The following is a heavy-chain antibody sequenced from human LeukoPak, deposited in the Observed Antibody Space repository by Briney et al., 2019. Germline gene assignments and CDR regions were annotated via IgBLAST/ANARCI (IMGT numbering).Heavy chain of an antibody. CDR1: GFTFSSHS. CDR2: ISSSSSTI. V-gene: IGHV3-48*02. CDR3: AGSPDDYSNYVSFDY. D-gene: IGHD4-11*01. Sequence: PGGSLRLSCAASGFTFSSHSMNWVRQAPGKGLEWVSYISSSSSTIYYADSVKGRFTISRDNAKNSLYLQMNSLRDEDTAVYYCAGSPDDYSNYVSFDYWGQGTLVTVSS. J-gene: IGHJ4*02.